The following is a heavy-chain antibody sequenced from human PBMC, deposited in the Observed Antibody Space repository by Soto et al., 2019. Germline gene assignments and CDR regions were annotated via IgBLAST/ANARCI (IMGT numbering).Heavy chain of an antibody. CDR3: ARGTGGWFDP. J-gene: IGHJ5*02. CDR1: GGSFSGYY. CDR2: INHSGST. V-gene: IGHV4-34*01. Sequence: QVQLQQWGAGLLKPSETLSLTCAVYGGSFSGYYWSWIRQPPGKGLEWIGEINHSGSTNYNPSLKSRVTISVDTSKNQFSLKLSSVTAADTAVYYCARGTGGWFDPWGQGTLVTVSS. D-gene: IGHD3-10*01.